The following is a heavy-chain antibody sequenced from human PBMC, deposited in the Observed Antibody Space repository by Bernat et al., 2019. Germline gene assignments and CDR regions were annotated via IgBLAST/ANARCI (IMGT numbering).Heavy chain of an antibody. CDR3: ARDKLLVGYYDLWSGYYNGGSYYYMDV. CDR2: IYHSGST. V-gene: IGHV4-38-2*01. CDR1: GYSISSGYY. J-gene: IGHJ6*03. D-gene: IGHD3-3*01. Sequence: QVQLQESGPGLVKPSETLSLTCAVSGYSISSGYYWGWIRQPPGKGLEWIGSIYHSGSTYYNPSLKSRVTISVDRSKNQYSLMLGSVTAADTAVYYCARDKLLVGYYDLWSGYYNGGSYYYMDVWGKGTTVTVSS.